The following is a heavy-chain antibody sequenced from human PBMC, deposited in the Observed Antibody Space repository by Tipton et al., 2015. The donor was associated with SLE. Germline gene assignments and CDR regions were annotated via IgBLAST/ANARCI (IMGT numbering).Heavy chain of an antibody. D-gene: IGHD6-13*01. V-gene: IGHV4-61*01. Sequence: TLSLTCTVFGNSVNSGSYHWSWIRQPPGKGLEWIGYMYHSGSTKYNPSLKSRVTISLDTSKNQVSLKLTSVTAADTAVYYCARGWYSRNWEWWFDPWGQGTLVTVSS. CDR2: MYHSGST. CDR3: ARGWYSRNWEWWFDP. J-gene: IGHJ5*02. CDR1: GNSVNSGSYH.